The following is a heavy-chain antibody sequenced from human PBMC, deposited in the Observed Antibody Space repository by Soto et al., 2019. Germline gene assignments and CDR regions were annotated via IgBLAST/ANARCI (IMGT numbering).Heavy chain of an antibody. Sequence: ASETLSLTCTVSGGSISSHYWSWIRQPPGKGLEWIGYIYDSGSPSYNPSLKSRVTISVDTSKNQFSLKLSSVTAADTAVYYCARLPTYWGQGTLVTVST. CDR1: GGSISSHY. CDR2: IYDSGSP. V-gene: IGHV4-59*08. J-gene: IGHJ4*02. CDR3: ARLPTY.